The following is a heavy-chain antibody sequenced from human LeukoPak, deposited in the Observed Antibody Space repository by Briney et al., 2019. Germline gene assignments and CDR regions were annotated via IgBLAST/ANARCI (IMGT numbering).Heavy chain of an antibody. CDR3: ARDRLGYCSSTSCRRFDY. D-gene: IGHD2-2*01. Sequence: ASVTVSCKASGYTFTGYYMHWVRQAPGQGLEWMGWINPNSGGTNYAQKFQGRVTMTRDTSISTAYMELSRLRSDDTAVYYCARDRLGYCSSTSCRRFDYWGQGTLVTVSS. CDR1: GYTFTGYY. J-gene: IGHJ4*02. V-gene: IGHV1-2*02. CDR2: INPNSGGT.